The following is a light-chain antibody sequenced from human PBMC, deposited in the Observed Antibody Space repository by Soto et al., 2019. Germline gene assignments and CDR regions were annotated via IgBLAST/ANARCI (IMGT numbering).Light chain of an antibody. Sequence: DVQMTQSPSSLSSFVGDRVTITCRASQGISNFLAWYQQKPGKVPKLLIYAASTLQSGVPSRFSGSGSGTDFTLTISSLQPVDVATYYCQRYDSAPLTFGGGTKVDIK. CDR2: AAS. CDR3: QRYDSAPLT. J-gene: IGKJ4*01. CDR1: QGISNF. V-gene: IGKV1-27*01.